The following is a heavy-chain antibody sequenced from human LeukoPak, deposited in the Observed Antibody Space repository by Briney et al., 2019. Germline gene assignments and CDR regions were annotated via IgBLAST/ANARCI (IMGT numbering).Heavy chain of an antibody. CDR2: IHDSGST. V-gene: IGHV4-34*01. CDR3: AMHSGMWYDFDY. Sequence: PSETLSLTCAVYGGSITGYYWSWIRQPPGKGLEWIGEIHDSGSTNYNPSLKSGVTISIDTPKTQFSLRLTSMTAADTAVYYCAMHSGMWYDFDYWGQGTPVTVSS. CDR1: GGSITGYY. J-gene: IGHJ4*02. D-gene: IGHD1-26*01.